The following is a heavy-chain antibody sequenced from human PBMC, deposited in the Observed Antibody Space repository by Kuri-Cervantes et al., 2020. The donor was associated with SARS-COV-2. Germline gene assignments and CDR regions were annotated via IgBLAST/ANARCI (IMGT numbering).Heavy chain of an antibody. J-gene: IGHJ5*02. CDR2: IKQDGSER. D-gene: IGHD1-26*01. CDR3: ARGWVGATPDDRFDP. V-gene: IGHV3-7*01. Sequence: GESLKISCAVSGFTFSRYWMSWVRQAPGKGLEWVANIKQDGSERYYVDSVKGRFIISRDNSKNTLYLQMNSLRVEDTAVYYCARGWVGATPDDRFDPWGQGTLVTVSS. CDR1: GFTFSRYW.